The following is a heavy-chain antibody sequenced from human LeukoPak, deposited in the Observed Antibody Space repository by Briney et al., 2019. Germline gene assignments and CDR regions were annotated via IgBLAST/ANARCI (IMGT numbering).Heavy chain of an antibody. V-gene: IGHV1-18*01. CDR1: GYTFTSYG. CDR2: ISAYNGAT. CDR3: ARDPGDWRGYWYFNL. D-gene: IGHD3-3*01. Sequence: GASVKVSCKASGYTFTSYGISWVRQAPGQGLEWMGWISAYNGATKYAQKFQGRVTMTRDTSISTAYIELNSLRSDDTAVYYCARDPGDWRGYWYFNLWGRGTLVTVSS. J-gene: IGHJ2*01.